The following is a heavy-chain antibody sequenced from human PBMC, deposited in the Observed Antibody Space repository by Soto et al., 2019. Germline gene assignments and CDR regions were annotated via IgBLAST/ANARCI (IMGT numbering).Heavy chain of an antibody. CDR3: ARGMTTVTDRYFDY. D-gene: IGHD4-17*01. Sequence: QVQLQQWGAGLLKPSETLSLTCAVYGGSFSGYYWSWIRQPPGKGLEWIGEINHSGSTNYNPSLKSRVTISVDTSKNQFSLKLSSVTAADTAVYYCARGMTTVTDRYFDYWGQGTLVTVSS. V-gene: IGHV4-34*01. J-gene: IGHJ4*02. CDR1: GGSFSGYY. CDR2: INHSGST.